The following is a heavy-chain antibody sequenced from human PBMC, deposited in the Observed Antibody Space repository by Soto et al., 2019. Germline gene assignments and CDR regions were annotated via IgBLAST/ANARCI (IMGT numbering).Heavy chain of an antibody. CDR3: AHYRIFGDYMYYFDS. D-gene: IGHD4-17*01. J-gene: IGHJ4*02. CDR1: GFSLSTSRVG. V-gene: IGHV2-5*02. CDR2: IYWDDDK. Sequence: QITLKESGPPLVKPTQTLTLTCTFSGFSLSTSRVGVGWIRQPPGKALEWLALIYWDDDKRYRPSLKTRLTIXXDXSXXQVVLTMTNMDPVDTATYYCAHYRIFGDYMYYFDSWGQGTLVTVSS.